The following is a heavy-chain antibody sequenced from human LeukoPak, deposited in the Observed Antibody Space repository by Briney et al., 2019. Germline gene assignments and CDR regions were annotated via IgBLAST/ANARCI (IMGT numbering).Heavy chain of an antibody. D-gene: IGHD1-26*01. Sequence: GGSLRLSCAASGFTFSSYAMSWVRQAPGKGLEWVSGISWNSGSKGYADSVKGRFTISRDNAKNSLYLQMNSLRAEDTALYYCAKDGEWELRYFDYWGQGTLVTVSS. J-gene: IGHJ4*02. CDR2: ISWNSGSK. CDR1: GFTFSSYA. V-gene: IGHV3-9*01. CDR3: AKDGEWELRYFDY.